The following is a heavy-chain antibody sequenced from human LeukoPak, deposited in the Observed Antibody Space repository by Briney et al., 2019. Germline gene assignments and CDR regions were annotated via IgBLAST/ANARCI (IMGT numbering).Heavy chain of an antibody. D-gene: IGHD3-9*01. CDR3: TGGYTLYDILTGYQSYGMDV. J-gene: IGHJ6*02. CDR2: IIPILGIA. V-gene: IGHV1-69*04. Sequence: ASVKVSCKASGGTFTSYAISWVRQAPGQGLEWMGRIIPILGIANYAQKFQGRVTITTDKSTSTAYLDLSSLRSEDTAVYYCTGGYTLYDILTGYQSYGMDVWGQGTTVTVSS. CDR1: GGTFTSYA.